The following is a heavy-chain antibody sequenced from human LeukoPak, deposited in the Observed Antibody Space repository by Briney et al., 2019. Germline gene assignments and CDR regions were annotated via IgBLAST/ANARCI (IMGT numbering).Heavy chain of an antibody. CDR2: ISGSGGST. V-gene: IGHV3-23*01. J-gene: IGHJ6*04. CDR1: GFTFCSYA. CDR3: AKGEKGYGMDV. Sequence: GGSLRRSCAASGFTFCSYAMSWVRQAPGKGGVWVTAISGSGGSTYYADSVKGRFTISRDNSKNTLYLQMNSLRAEDTAVYYCAKGEKGYGMDVWGKGTTVTVSS.